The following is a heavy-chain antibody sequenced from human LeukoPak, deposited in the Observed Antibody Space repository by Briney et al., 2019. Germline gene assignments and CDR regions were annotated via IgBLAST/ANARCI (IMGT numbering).Heavy chain of an antibody. Sequence: PSETLSLTCTVSGGSISSYYWSWIRQPPGKGLEWIGYIYYSGSTNYNPSLKSRVTISVDTSKNQFSLKLSSVTAADTAVYYCARQGWVAAAGRRYYFDYWGQGTLVTVSS. V-gene: IGHV4-59*08. CDR1: GGSISSYY. J-gene: IGHJ4*02. CDR2: IYYSGST. D-gene: IGHD6-13*01. CDR3: ARQGWVAAAGRRYYFDY.